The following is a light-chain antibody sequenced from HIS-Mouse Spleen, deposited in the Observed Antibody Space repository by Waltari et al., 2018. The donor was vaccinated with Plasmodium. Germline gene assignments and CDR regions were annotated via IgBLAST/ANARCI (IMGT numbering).Light chain of an antibody. CDR3: QQYGSSPLT. CDR1: QSVSSSY. V-gene: IGKV3-20*01. Sequence: EIVLTQSPGTLSLSPGERATLSCRASQSVSSSYLAWYQQKPGQAPRLLIYGATSRANGIADRFSGSWSRTDFTLTISRLEPEDFAVYYCQQYGSSPLTFGGGTKVEIK. J-gene: IGKJ4*01. CDR2: GAT.